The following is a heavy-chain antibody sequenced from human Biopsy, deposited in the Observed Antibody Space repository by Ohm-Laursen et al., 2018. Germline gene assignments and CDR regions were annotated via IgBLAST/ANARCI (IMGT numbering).Heavy chain of an antibody. CDR1: GGSISSDY. Sequence: SETLSLTCSASGGSISSDYWSWIRQPPGKGLEWIGYIYYSGSTNYNPSLKSRVTISVDTSKNQFSLRLNSVTAADTAVYYCARATNSTGWPYYYFYGMDVWGQGTTVTVSS. CDR3: ARATNSTGWPYYYFYGMDV. D-gene: IGHD2/OR15-2a*01. CDR2: IYYSGST. J-gene: IGHJ6*02. V-gene: IGHV4-59*01.